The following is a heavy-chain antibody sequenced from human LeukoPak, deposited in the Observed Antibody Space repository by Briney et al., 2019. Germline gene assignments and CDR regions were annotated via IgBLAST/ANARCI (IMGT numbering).Heavy chain of an antibody. CDR2: INPSGGST. D-gene: IGHD3-10*01. CDR3: ARSTYYYGSGSYF. V-gene: IGHV1-46*01. J-gene: IGHJ4*02. CDR1: GYTSTSYY. Sequence: ASVKVSCKASGYTSTSYYMYWVRQAPGQGLEWMGIINPSGGSTSYAQKFQGRVTMTRDMSTSTVYMELSSLRSEDTAVYYCARSTYYYGSGSYFWGQGTLVTVSS.